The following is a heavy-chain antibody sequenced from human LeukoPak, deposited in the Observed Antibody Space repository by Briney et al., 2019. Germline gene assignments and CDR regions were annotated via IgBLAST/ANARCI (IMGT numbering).Heavy chain of an antibody. J-gene: IGHJ5*02. CDR3: AKDKYSPNINNWFDP. CDR1: GFTFSSGFNTYA. D-gene: IGHD5-18*01. V-gene: IGHV3-23*01. CDR2: ISGSGGST. Sequence: PGGSLRLSCAASGFTFSSGFNTYAMTWVRQAPGKGLEWVSAISGSGGSTYYADSVKGRFTISRDNSKNTLYLQMNSLRAEDTAVYYCAKDKYSPNINNWFDPWGQGTLVTVSS.